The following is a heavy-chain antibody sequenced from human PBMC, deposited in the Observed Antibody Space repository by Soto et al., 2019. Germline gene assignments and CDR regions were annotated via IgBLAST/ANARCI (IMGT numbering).Heavy chain of an antibody. Sequence: GGALRRSCAASGFTCSRYVVHWGRQAPGKGLEWVPFISYDGSRTYYADSVKGRFTISRDNSKNTVFLQMDSLRAEDTAVYYCAKNLLEEPADYYDTKADALDTWGQGTMVTVSS. J-gene: IGHJ3*02. CDR1: GFTCSRYV. D-gene: IGHD3-22*01. V-gene: IGHV3-30*02. CDR2: ISYDGSRT. CDR3: AKNLLEEPADYYDTKADALDT.